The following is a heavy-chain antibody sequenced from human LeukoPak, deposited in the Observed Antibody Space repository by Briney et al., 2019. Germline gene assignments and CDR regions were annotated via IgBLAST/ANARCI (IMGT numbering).Heavy chain of an antibody. V-gene: IGHV1-69*05. D-gene: IGHD4-11*01. Sequence: SVKVSCKASGGTFSSYAISWVRQAPGQGLEWMGRIIPIFGTANYAQKFQGRVTITTDESTSTAYMELSSLRSEDPAVYYCASQRLSNYVFHNWFDPWGQGTLVTVSS. CDR3: ASQRLSNYVFHNWFDP. CDR1: GGTFSSYA. J-gene: IGHJ5*02. CDR2: IIPIFGTA.